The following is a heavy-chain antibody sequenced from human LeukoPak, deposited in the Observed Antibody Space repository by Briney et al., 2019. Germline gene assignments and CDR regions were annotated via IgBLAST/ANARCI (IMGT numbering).Heavy chain of an antibody. CDR1: GGSISSYY. D-gene: IGHD1-26*01. CDR3: ARAGVGGSYRPIDY. J-gene: IGHJ4*02. CDR2: IYYSGST. Sequence: PSETLSLTCTVSGGSISSYYWSWLRQPPGKGLEWIGYIYYSGSTNHNPSLKSRVTISVDTSKNQFSLKLSSVTAADTAVYYCARAGVGGSYRPIDYWGQGTLVTVSS. V-gene: IGHV4-59*01.